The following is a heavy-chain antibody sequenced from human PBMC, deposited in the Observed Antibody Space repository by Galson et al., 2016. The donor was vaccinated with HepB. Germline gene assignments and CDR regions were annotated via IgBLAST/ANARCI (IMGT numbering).Heavy chain of an antibody. CDR2: IWSNGGKK. Sequence: SLRLSCAASGFTFRSYGMHWVRQAPGKGLEWVAVIWSNGGKKFYGESVEGRFNISRDDSKDTVYLDMTSLKVEDTALYYCARDHYDIWTGYFVDYWGQGTVVTVSS. J-gene: IGHJ4*02. CDR3: ARDHYDIWTGYFVDY. D-gene: IGHD3-9*01. V-gene: IGHV3-33*01. CDR1: GFTFRSYG.